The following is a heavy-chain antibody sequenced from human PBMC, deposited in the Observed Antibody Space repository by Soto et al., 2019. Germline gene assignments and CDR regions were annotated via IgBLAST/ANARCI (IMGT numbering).Heavy chain of an antibody. CDR3: ARTRNWSDEAFDM. CDR1: GGTFSSDA. CDR2: IIPIFGTA. D-gene: IGHD1-1*01. J-gene: IGHJ3*02. Sequence: ASVKVSGKTSGGTFSSDAISWVRQAPGQGLEWMGGIIPIFGTANYAQKFQGRVTITADKSTSTAYMGLSSLRAEDTAVYYCARTRNWSDEAFDMWGQGTMDTVSS. V-gene: IGHV1-69*06.